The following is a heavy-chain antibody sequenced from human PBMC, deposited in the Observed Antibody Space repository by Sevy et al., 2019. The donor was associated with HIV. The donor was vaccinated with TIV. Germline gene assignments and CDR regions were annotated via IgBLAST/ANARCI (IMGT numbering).Heavy chain of an antibody. V-gene: IGHV1-69*13. J-gene: IGHJ5*02. D-gene: IGHD2-2*01. CDR1: GGTFSSYA. CDR3: ARSTEYCSSTSCYYWFDP. Sequence: ASVKVSCKASGGTFSSYAISWVRQAPGQGLEWMGGIIPIFGTANYAPKFQGRVTITADESTSTAYMELSSLRSEDTAVYYCARSTEYCSSTSCYYWFDPWGQGTLVTVSS. CDR2: IIPIFGTA.